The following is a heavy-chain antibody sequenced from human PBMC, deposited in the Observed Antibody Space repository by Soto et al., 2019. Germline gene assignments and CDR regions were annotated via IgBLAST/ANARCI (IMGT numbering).Heavy chain of an antibody. CDR1: GGSFSGYY. D-gene: IGHD3-22*01. V-gene: IGHV4-34*01. Sequence: SSETLSLTCAVYGGSFSGYYWSWIRQPPGKGLEWIGEINHSGSTNYNPSLKSRVTISVDTSKNQFSLKLSSVTAADTAVYYCARASRPKEYYYDSSGSPMGADYYYGMDVWGQGTTVTVSS. CDR3: ARASRPKEYYYDSSGSPMGADYYYGMDV. J-gene: IGHJ6*02. CDR2: INHSGST.